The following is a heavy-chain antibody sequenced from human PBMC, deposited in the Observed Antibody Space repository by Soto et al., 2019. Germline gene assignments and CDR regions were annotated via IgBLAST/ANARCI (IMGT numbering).Heavy chain of an antibody. CDR1: GFTFTSSA. D-gene: IGHD3-10*01. J-gene: IGHJ6*02. CDR2: IVVGSGNT. V-gene: IGHV1-58*01. Sequence: SVKVSCKASGFTFTSSAVQWVRQARGQRLEWIGWIVVGSGNTNYAQKFQERVTITRDMSTSTAYMELSSLRSEDTAVYYCAAGLYGSGSYYSPFRVLYGMDVWGQGTTITVSS. CDR3: AAGLYGSGSYYSPFRVLYGMDV.